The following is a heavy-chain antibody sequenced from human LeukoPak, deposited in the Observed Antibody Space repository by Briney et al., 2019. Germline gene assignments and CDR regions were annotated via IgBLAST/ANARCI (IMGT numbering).Heavy chain of an antibody. Sequence: PGGSLRLSCAASGFTFSSYAMSWVRRAPGKGLEWVSAISGSGGSTYYADSVKGRFTISRDNSKNTLYLQINSLRAEDTAVYYCAKDLKGLRYFDWLLHAFLYDYWGQGTLVTVSS. J-gene: IGHJ4*02. V-gene: IGHV3-23*01. CDR2: ISGSGGST. CDR1: GFTFSSYA. D-gene: IGHD3-9*01. CDR3: AKDLKGLRYFDWLLHAFLYDY.